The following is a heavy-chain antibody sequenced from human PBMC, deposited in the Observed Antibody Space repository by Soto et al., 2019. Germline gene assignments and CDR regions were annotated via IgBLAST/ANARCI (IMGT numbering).Heavy chain of an antibody. CDR3: ARDPIFDYGGNSGYFDY. CDR1: GGTFSSYA. J-gene: IGHJ4*02. V-gene: IGHV1-69*01. D-gene: IGHD4-17*01. Sequence: QVQLVQSGAEVKKPGSSVKVSCKASGGTFSSYAISWVRQAPGQGLEWMGGIIPIFGTANYAQKFQGRVTITADESTSTAYMELSSLRSEVTAVYYCARDPIFDYGGNSGYFDYWGQGTLVTVSS. CDR2: IIPIFGTA.